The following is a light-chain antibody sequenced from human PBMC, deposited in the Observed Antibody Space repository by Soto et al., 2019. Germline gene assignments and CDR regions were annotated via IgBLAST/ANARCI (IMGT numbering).Light chain of an antibody. CDR3: QQYGSSPGT. Sequence: EIVLTQSPGTLSLSPGEGATLSCRASQTVSSSFLAWYQQKAGQAPRLLIYGASSRATGIPDRFSGSGSGTDFTLTITRLESEEFAVYYCQQYGSSPGTFGQGTKVEIK. CDR1: QTVSSSF. CDR2: GAS. J-gene: IGKJ1*01. V-gene: IGKV3-20*01.